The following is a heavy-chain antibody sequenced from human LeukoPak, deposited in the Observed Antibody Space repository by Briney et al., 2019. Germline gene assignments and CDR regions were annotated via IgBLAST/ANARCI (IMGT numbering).Heavy chain of an antibody. Sequence: GGSLRLSCAASGFTFSSYWMHWVRQAPGKGLVWVSRINSDGSSTSYADSVKGRFTISRDNAKNTLYLQMNSLRAEDTALYYCARDPYYYDSSGYYSDLDYWGQGTLVTVSS. CDR2: INSDGSST. CDR1: GFTFSSYW. V-gene: IGHV3-74*01. D-gene: IGHD3-22*01. J-gene: IGHJ4*02. CDR3: ARDPYYYDSSGYYSDLDY.